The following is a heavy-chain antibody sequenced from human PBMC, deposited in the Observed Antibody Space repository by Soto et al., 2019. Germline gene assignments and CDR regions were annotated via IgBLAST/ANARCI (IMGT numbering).Heavy chain of an antibody. V-gene: IGHV3-23*01. Sequence: GGSLRLSCAASGFTFSSYAMSWVRQAPGKGLEWVSAISGSGGSTYYADSVKGRFTISRDNSKNTLYLQMNSLRAEDTAVYYCAKDSVREQQLVQDYWGQGTLVTVSP. D-gene: IGHD6-13*01. CDR2: ISGSGGST. CDR1: GFTFSSYA. J-gene: IGHJ4*02. CDR3: AKDSVREQQLVQDY.